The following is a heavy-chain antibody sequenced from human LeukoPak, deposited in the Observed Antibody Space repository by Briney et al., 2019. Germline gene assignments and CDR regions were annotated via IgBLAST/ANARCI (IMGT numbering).Heavy chain of an antibody. CDR3: TNSRAGSYTSGSYSTLDH. V-gene: IGHV4-4*02. Sequence: PSQTLSLTCTVSGDSFGSLYWWNWVRQPPGKGLEWIGEIYHTGSTNYNPSLKGRVSFSVDRSKNQFSLSLSSVTAADTAVYYCTNSRAGSYTSGSYSTLDHWGRGILVTVSS. D-gene: IGHD6-19*01. J-gene: IGHJ4*02. CDR1: GDSFGSLYW. CDR2: IYHTGST.